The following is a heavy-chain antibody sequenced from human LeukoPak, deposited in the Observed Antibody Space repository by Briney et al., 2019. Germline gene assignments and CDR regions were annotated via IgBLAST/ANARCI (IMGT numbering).Heavy chain of an antibody. V-gene: IGHV3-30-3*01. D-gene: IGHD3-16*01. CDR1: GFTFSSYA. Sequence: GRSLRLSCAASGFTFSSYAMHWVRQAPGKGLEWVAVISYDGSNKYYADSVKGRFTIFRDNSKNTLYLQMNSLRAEDTAVYYCARGGGLDVWGQGATVTVSS. CDR2: ISYDGSNK. J-gene: IGHJ6*02. CDR3: ARGGGLDV.